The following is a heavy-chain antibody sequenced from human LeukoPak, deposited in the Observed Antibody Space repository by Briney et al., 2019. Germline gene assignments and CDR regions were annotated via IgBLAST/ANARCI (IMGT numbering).Heavy chain of an antibody. V-gene: IGHV3-66*04. J-gene: IGHJ5*02. CDR2: IYSGGNT. Sequence: PGGSLRLSCAASGFTVSSNYMTWVRPAPGKGLEWASVIYSGGNTYYADSVKGRFSISRDNSKITVYLQMNSLRAEDTAVYYCARLVTGTTVINSGWFDPWGQGTLVTVSS. CDR1: GFTVSSNY. CDR3: ARLVTGTTVINSGWFDP. D-gene: IGHD4-23*01.